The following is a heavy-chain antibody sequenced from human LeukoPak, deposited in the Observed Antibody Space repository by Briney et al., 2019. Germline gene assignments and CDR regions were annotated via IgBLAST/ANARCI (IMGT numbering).Heavy chain of an antibody. CDR1: GGSISSYY. D-gene: IGHD5-18*01. Sequence: SETLSLTCTVSGGSISSYYWSWIRQPPGKRLEWIGYIYYSGSTNYNPSLKSRVTISVDTSKNQFSLKLSSVTAADTAVYYCARDPGYSYGSDAFDIWGQGTMVTVSS. V-gene: IGHV4-59*01. CDR3: ARDPGYSYGSDAFDI. CDR2: IYYSGST. J-gene: IGHJ3*02.